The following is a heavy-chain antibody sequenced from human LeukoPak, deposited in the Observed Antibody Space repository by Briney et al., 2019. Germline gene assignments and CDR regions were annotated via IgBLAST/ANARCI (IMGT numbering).Heavy chain of an antibody. CDR1: GYTFTGYY. Sequence: ASVKVSCKASGYTFTGYYMNWVRQAPGQGLEWMGWINSDSGFTKYAQKFQGRVTMTRDTSITTVYMDLTRLTSDDTAAYYCARNFDMKGFDPWGQGTLVTVSS. CDR3: ARNFDMKGFDP. J-gene: IGHJ5*02. D-gene: IGHD3-9*01. CDR2: INSDSGFT. V-gene: IGHV1-2*02.